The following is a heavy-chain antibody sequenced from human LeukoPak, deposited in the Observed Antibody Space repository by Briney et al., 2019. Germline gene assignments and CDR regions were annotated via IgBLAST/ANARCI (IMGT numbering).Heavy chain of an antibody. CDR3: VKRLNNYFDY. CDR2: ISTNGGST. Sequence: GGSLRVSCSASGFTFSSYAMHWVRQAPGKGLEFVSGISTNGGSTYYADSVKARFTISRDNSKNALYLQMSSLRAEDTAVYYCVKRLNNYFDYWGQGALVTVSS. J-gene: IGHJ4*02. D-gene: IGHD4/OR15-4a*01. CDR1: GFTFSSYA. V-gene: IGHV3-64D*06.